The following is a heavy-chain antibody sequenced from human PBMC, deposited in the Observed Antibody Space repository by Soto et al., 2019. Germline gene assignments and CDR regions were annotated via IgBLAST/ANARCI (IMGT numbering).Heavy chain of an antibody. D-gene: IGHD2-15*01. CDR1: GFTFSSYS. V-gene: IGHV3-21*01. J-gene: IGHJ6*02. CDR2: ISSSSSYI. Sequence: PGGSLRLSCSASGFTFSSYSMNWVRQAPGKGLEWVSSISSSSSYIYYADSVKGRFTISRDNAKNSLYLQMNSLRAEDTAVYYCARDRTGAKYCSGGSCPPSGYYYGMDVWGQGTTVTVSS. CDR3: ARDRTGAKYCSGGSCPPSGYYYGMDV.